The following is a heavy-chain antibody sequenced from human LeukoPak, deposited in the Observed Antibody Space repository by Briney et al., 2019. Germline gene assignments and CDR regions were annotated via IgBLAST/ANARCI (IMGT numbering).Heavy chain of an antibody. J-gene: IGHJ4*02. D-gene: IGHD6-19*01. V-gene: IGHV1-24*01. CDR2: FDSENNKM. CDR1: GYSLSDLS. CDR3: ATDRVNRSSGRSWGFFDY. Sequence: GASVKVSCKISGYSLSDLSIHWVREAPGEGLEWMGGFDSENNKMVYSQKFQGRVTMTEDTSADTAYMELTSLRSEDTAVYFCATDRVNRSSGRSWGFFDYWGQGTLVIVSS.